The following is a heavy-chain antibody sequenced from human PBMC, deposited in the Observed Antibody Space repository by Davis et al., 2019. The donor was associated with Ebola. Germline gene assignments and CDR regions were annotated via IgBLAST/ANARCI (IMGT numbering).Heavy chain of an antibody. CDR2: ISRRGST. CDR1: GGSFSGYY. J-gene: IGHJ4*02. CDR3: ARVRDYYDSSGYPDY. V-gene: IGHV4-34*01. Sequence: MPSETLSLTCAVYGGSFSGYYWSWIRQSPGKGLEWIGEISRRGSTNYNPSLKSRVTISVDTSKNQFSLKLSSVTAADTAVYYCARVRDYYDSSGYPDYWGQGTLVTVSS. D-gene: IGHD3-22*01.